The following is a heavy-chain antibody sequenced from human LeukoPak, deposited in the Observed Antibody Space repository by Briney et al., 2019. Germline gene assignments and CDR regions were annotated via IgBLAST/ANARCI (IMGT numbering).Heavy chain of an antibody. Sequence: KSSETLSLTCTVSGDSISGTNWWSWVRQSPGKTLEWIGDIHQSGSTHYNPSLKSRVTISMDMSRNQFSLKLISVSAADTAMYYCARDGNHYYAVTNRFDIWGQGTMVAVSS. V-gene: IGHV4-4*02. CDR3: ARDGNHYYAVTNRFDI. D-gene: IGHD3-10*01. CDR2: IHQSGST. J-gene: IGHJ3*02. CDR1: GDSISGTNW.